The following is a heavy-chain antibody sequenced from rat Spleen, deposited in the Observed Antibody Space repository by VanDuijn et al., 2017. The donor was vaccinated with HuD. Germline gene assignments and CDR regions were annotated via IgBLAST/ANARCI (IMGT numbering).Heavy chain of an antibody. D-gene: IGHD1-12*03. V-gene: IGHV2S63*01. Sequence: EVQLKESGPGLVQPSQTLSLTCTVSGFSLTDYSVHWVRQPPGKGLEWMGVMWSGGSTAYNSALKSRLSISRDTSKGQVFLKMNSLQTEDTAIYYCTTDGYYYDGYYHVDWGQGVMVTVSS. J-gene: IGHJ2*01. CDR3: TTDGYYYDGYYHVD. CDR1: GFSLTDYS. CDR2: MWSGGST.